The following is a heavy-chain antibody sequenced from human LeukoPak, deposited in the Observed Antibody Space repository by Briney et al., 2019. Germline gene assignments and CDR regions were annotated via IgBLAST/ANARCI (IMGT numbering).Heavy chain of an antibody. CDR1: GFTFSSYG. J-gene: IGHJ3*02. CDR2: ISYDGSNK. Sequence: GGSLRLSCAASGFTFSSYGMHWVRQAPGRGLEWVAVISYDGSNKYYADSVKGRFTISRDNSKNTLYLQMNSLRVEDTAVYYCRGGLSSGWNDAFDIWGQGTMVTVSS. V-gene: IGHV3-30*03. CDR3: RGGLSSGWNDAFDI. D-gene: IGHD6-19*01.